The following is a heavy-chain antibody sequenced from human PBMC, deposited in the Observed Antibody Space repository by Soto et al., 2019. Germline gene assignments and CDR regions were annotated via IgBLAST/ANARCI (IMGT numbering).Heavy chain of an antibody. Sequence: SQTLSLPCPVSGGSISSYYWSWIRQPPGKGLEWIGYIYYSGSTNYNPSLKSRVTISVDTSKNQSSLKLSSVTAADTAVYYCARVGDFWSGYLFDYWGQGTLVTVSS. V-gene: IGHV4-59*01. CDR2: IYYSGST. D-gene: IGHD3-3*01. CDR3: ARVGDFWSGYLFDY. CDR1: GGSISSYY. J-gene: IGHJ4*02.